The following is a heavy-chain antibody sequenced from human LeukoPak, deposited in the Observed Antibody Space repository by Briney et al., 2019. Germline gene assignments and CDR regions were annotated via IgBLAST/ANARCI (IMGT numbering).Heavy chain of an antibody. J-gene: IGHJ6*02. Sequence: GGSLRLSCAASGFTFSSYSMNWVRQAPGKGLEWVSSISSSSSYIYYADSVKGRFTISRDNSKNTLYLQMNSLRAEDTAVYYCARCSGYGMDVWGQGTTVTVSS. V-gene: IGHV3-21*01. CDR3: ARCSGYGMDV. CDR2: ISSSSSYI. CDR1: GFTFSSYS. D-gene: IGHD3-10*02.